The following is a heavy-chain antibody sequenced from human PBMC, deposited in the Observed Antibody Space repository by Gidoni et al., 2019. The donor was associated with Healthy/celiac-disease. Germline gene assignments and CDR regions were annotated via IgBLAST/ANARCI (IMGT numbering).Heavy chain of an antibody. CDR2: INPNSGGT. J-gene: IGHJ6*02. V-gene: IGHV1-2*02. D-gene: IGHD7-27*01. Sequence: QVQLVQSGAEVTKPGASVKGSCTASGYTFTCYYMHWVRQAPGQGLEWMGWINPNSGGTNYAQKVQGRVTMTRDTSISTAYMGLSRLRSDDTAVYYCARDLGIPYYYYGMDVWGQGTTVTVSS. CDR3: ARDLGIPYYYYGMDV. CDR1: GYTFTCYY.